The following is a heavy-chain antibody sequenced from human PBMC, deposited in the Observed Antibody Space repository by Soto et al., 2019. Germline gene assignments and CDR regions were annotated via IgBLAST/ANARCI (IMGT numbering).Heavy chain of an antibody. CDR3: ARISDDSGSYLDY. J-gene: IGHJ4*02. Sequence: SETLSLTCAVSSASISSSNWWSWVRQPPGKGLEWIGEMYHSGSTNYNPSLKSRVTISVDKSKNQFSLKLSSVTAADTAVYFCARISDDSGSYLDYWGQGTLVTVSS. CDR1: SASISSSNW. V-gene: IGHV4-4*02. D-gene: IGHD3-10*01. CDR2: MYHSGST.